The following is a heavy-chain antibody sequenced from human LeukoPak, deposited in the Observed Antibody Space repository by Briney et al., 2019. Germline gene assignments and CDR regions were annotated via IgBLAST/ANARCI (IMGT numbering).Heavy chain of an antibody. D-gene: IGHD5-18*01. J-gene: IGHJ3*02. Sequence: ASETLSPACSVAGASTSSAGYYWSWIRQHPGKGLEWIGYIYYSGNTYYNPSLKSRVTISVDTSKSQFSLKLNSVTAADTAVYYCARSISYGSAFDIWGQGTMVTVSS. CDR2: IYYSGNT. V-gene: IGHV4-31*03. CDR3: ARSISYGSAFDI. CDR1: GASTSSAGYY.